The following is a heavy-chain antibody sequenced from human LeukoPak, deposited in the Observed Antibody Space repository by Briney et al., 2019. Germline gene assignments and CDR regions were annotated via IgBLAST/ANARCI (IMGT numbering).Heavy chain of an antibody. Sequence: GGSLRLSCAASGFTFSSYSMNWVRQAPGKGLEWVSYISFSSSTIYYADSVKGRFTISRDNAKNSLYLQMNSLRAEDTAVYYCARGGTVVVPAAKKDYYMDVWAKGPRSPSP. CDR3: ARGGTVVVPAAKKDYYMDV. D-gene: IGHD2-2*01. CDR2: ISFSSSTI. J-gene: IGHJ6*03. V-gene: IGHV3-48*01. CDR1: GFTFSSYS.